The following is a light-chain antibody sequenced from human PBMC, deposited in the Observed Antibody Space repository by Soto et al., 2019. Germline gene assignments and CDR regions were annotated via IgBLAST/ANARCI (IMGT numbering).Light chain of an antibody. Sequence: QSVLTQPPSVSGAPGQRVTISCTGSSSNFGSNYDVHWYRQLPGTAPKLLIYGNNNRPSGVPDRFSGSKSGTSASLAITGLQAEDEADYYCQSYDSGLYVVFGGGTKLTVL. CDR1: SSNFGSNYD. CDR2: GNN. J-gene: IGLJ2*01. V-gene: IGLV1-40*01. CDR3: QSYDSGLYVV.